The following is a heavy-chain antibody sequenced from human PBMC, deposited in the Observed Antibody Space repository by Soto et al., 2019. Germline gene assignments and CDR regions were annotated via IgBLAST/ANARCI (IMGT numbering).Heavy chain of an antibody. J-gene: IGHJ4*02. CDR3: TCVRLGSRRSSDY. D-gene: IGHD6-13*01. CDR1: GFTFSDHY. CDR2: IKNKANSYTT. Sequence: EVQLVESGGGLVQPEGSLRLSCAASGFTFSDHYMDWLRQAPGKGLEWVGRIKNKANSYTTEYAAPVKGRFIISRDDSKGSVFLQMCRLKTEDPAVYYCTCVRLGSRRSSDYWGQGILVTVSS. V-gene: IGHV3-72*01.